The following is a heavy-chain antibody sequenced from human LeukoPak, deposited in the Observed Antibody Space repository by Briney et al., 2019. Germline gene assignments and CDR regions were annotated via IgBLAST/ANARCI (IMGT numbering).Heavy chain of an antibody. D-gene: IGHD4-23*01. CDR3: ATNYGGNPFDY. J-gene: IGHJ4*02. CDR1: GCTFNTYW. Sequence: PGGSLRLSCAASGCTFNTYWMSWVRQAPGKGLEWVANIKQDGSEKYYVDSVKGRFTVSRDNAKNSLYLQMNSLRAEDTAVYYCATNYGGNPFDYWGQGTLVTVSS. CDR2: IKQDGSEK. V-gene: IGHV3-7*01.